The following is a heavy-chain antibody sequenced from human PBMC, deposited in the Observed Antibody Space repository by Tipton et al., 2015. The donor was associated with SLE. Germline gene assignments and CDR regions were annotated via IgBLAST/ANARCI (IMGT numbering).Heavy chain of an antibody. CDR1: GHTFTDYY. CDR2: SSPDSGVT. D-gene: IGHD6-13*01. V-gene: IGHV1-2*02. CDR3: ARGNFAATGRVPIDY. Sequence: QSGAEVEKPGASVKVSCKASGHTFTDYYIHWVRQAPGQGLAWMGWSSPDSGVTYYAEKFQDRVSMTGDTSISTVYMELSRLRSDDTAVYYCARGNFAATGRVPIDYWGQGTLVTVSS. J-gene: IGHJ4*02.